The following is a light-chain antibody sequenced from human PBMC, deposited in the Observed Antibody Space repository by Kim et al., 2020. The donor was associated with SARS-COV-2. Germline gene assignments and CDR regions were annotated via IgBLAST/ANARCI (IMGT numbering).Light chain of an antibody. V-gene: IGLV2-14*01. CDR1: SSDVGVYNF. CDR2: EVS. Sequence: QSALTQPASVSGSPGQSITISCTGTSSDVGVYNFVSWYQQRPGKAPKLMIYEVSNRPSGVPDRFSGSKSGNTASLTISGLQPEDEADYYCSSFTISSTVVFGTGTKVTVL. J-gene: IGLJ1*01. CDR3: SSFTISSTVV.